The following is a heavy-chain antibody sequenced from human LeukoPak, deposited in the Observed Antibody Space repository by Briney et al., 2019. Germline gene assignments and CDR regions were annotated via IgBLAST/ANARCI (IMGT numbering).Heavy chain of an antibody. V-gene: IGHV3-53*01. CDR2: IYSGGTT. J-gene: IGHJ4*02. D-gene: IGHD2/OR15-2a*01. CDR3: ARVRGTACDY. CDR1: GFTFSSYA. Sequence: GGSLRLSCAASGFTFSSYAMNWVRQAPGKGLEWVSVIYSGGTTYYADSVKGRFTISRDDSKNTLYLQMNSLRAEDTAVYFCARVRGTACDYWGQGTLVTVSS.